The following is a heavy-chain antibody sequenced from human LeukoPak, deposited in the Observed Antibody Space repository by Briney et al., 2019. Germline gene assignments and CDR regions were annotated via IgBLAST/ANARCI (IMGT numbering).Heavy chain of an antibody. V-gene: IGHV3-13*01. CDR2: IDSAGDT. D-gene: IGHD4-17*01. J-gene: IGHJ2*01. CDR1: GFSFNNYD. CDR3: ARRANGDYGRWYYDL. Sequence: PGGSLRFSGAAPGFSFNNYDIHWDRQASGKGLEWVSAIDSAGDTYCPGSVKGRFIISRENAKNSLFLQMTSLRVGDTAVYYCARRANGDYGRWYYDLWGRGTLVSVSS.